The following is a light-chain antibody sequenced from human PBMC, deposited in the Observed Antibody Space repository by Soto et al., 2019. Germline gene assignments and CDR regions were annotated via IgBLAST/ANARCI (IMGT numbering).Light chain of an antibody. CDR3: SSYAGSNKVV. CDR1: SSDIGGYNH. J-gene: IGLJ2*01. V-gene: IGLV2-14*03. CDR2: DVD. Sequence: QSALTQPTSVSGSPGQSITISCTGVSSDIGGYNHVSWYQQHPGKVPRLIIYDVDNRPLGVSNRFSGSQSGNTASLTVSGLQAEDEADYYCSSYAGSNKVVFGGGTKVTVL.